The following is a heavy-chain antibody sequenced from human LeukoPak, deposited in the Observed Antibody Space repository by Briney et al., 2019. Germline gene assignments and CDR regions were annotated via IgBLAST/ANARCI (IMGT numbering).Heavy chain of an antibody. CDR3: ARPARGGDFDY. CDR1: GGSISSYY. CDR2: IYYSGST. V-gene: IGHV4-59*12. D-gene: IGHD3-10*01. J-gene: IGHJ4*02. Sequence: SETLSLTCTVSGGSISSYYWSWIRQPPGKGLEWIGYIYYSGSTNYNPSLKSRVTISVDRSKNQFSLKLSSVTAADTAVYYCARPARGGDFDYWGQGTLVTVSS.